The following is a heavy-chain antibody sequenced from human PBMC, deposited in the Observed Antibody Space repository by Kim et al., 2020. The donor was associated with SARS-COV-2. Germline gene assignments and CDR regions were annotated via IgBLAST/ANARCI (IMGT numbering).Heavy chain of an antibody. CDR2: IYYSGST. CDR3: ARAYSYGLYYYYYGMDV. D-gene: IGHD5-18*01. J-gene: IGHJ6*01. CDR1: GGSVSSGSYY. Sequence: SETLSLTCTVSGGSVSSGSYYWSWIRQPPGKGLEWIGYIYYSGSTNYNPSLKSRVTISVDTSKNQFSLKLSSVTAADTAVYYCARAYSYGLYYYYYGMDV. V-gene: IGHV4-61*01.